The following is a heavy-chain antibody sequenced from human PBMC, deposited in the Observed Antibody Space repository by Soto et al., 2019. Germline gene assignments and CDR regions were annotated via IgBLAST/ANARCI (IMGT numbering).Heavy chain of an antibody. V-gene: IGHV1-46*01. CDR3: ARVRSSVPEFDY. Sequence: QVQLVQSGAAMKRPGASVILSCKASGYIFTTYSIHWVRQTAGQGLEWMAKVDPRDGSTGYAQKFRGRVCMVWDTPTGTVATEGSSLTSDDTATYYCARVRSSVPEFDYWGPGSQVSGSS. CDR1: GYIFTTYS. D-gene: IGHD2-15*01. J-gene: IGHJ4*02. CDR2: VDPRDGST.